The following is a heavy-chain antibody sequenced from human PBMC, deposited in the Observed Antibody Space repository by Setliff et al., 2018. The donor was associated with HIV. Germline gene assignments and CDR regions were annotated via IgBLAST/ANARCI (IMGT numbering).Heavy chain of an antibody. J-gene: IGHJ4*02. CDR2: ISPMTSFI. CDR3: ARDWRSGYDLNVDY. CDR1: GFTFSAYG. D-gene: IGHD5-12*01. V-gene: IGHV3-21*01. Sequence: GGSLRLSCAASGFTFSAYGMNWVRQAPGKGLEWVSSISPMTSFIYYADSVKGRFTISRDNAKNSLYLQMNSLRAEDTAVYYCARDWRSGYDLNVDYWGQGTLVTVSS.